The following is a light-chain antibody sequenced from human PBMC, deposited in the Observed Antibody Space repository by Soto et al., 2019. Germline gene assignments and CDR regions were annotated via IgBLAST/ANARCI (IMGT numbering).Light chain of an antibody. CDR3: QQSYSTPNT. J-gene: IGKJ2*01. CDR1: QSISSY. CDR2: AAS. Sequence: DIQMTQSPSSLCASVGDRVTITCRASQSISSYLNWYQQKPGKAPKLLIFAASSLQSGVPSRLSASGSGTDFTLTISSLQPEDFATYYCQQSYSTPNTFGQGTKLEIK. V-gene: IGKV1-39*01.